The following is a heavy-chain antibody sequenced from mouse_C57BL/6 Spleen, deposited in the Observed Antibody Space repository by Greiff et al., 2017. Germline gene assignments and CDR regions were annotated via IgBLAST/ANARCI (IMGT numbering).Heavy chain of an antibody. CDR2: INYDGSST. V-gene: IGHV5-16*01. CDR1: GFTFSDYY. CDR3: ARAPSYSHLYFDV. J-gene: IGHJ1*03. D-gene: IGHD1-1*01. Sequence: DVQLVESEGGLVQPGSSMKLSCTASGFTFSDYYMAWVRQVPEKGLEWVANINYDGSSTYYLDSLKSRFIISRDNAKNILYLQMSSLKSEDTATYYCARAPSYSHLYFDVWGTGTTVTVSS.